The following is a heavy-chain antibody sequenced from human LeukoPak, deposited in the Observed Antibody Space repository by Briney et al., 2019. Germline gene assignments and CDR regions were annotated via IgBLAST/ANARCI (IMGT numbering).Heavy chain of an antibody. Sequence: SETLSLTCTVSGGSITIYYWSWIRQPPGKGLEWIGYIYYSGSTNYNPSLKSRVTISVDTSKNQFSLKLSSVTAADTAVYYCARTNYDSSGYYSYYYYMDVWGKGTTVTISS. J-gene: IGHJ6*03. CDR1: GGSITIYY. CDR3: ARTNYDSSGYYSYYYYMDV. D-gene: IGHD3-22*01. V-gene: IGHV4-59*01. CDR2: IYYSGST.